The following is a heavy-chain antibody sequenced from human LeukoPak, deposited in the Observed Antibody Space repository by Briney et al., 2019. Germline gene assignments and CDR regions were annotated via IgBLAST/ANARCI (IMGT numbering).Heavy chain of an antibody. CDR2: INHRGTA. CDR3: ARPLSWGPHSNAFDY. CDR1: GESFSGYY. Sequence: PSETLSLTRAVYGESFSGYYWNWIRQSPGRGQGWIGEINHRGTANYNPSLKSRVTISIDTSKNQFSLKVTSMNAADTAVYYCARPLSWGPHSNAFDYWGQGIPVTVSS. V-gene: IGHV4-34*01. J-gene: IGHJ4*02. D-gene: IGHD2/OR15-2a*01.